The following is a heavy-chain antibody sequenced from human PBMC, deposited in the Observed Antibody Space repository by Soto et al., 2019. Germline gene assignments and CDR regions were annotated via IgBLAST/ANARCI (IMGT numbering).Heavy chain of an antibody. V-gene: IGHV6-1*01. D-gene: IGHD2-15*01. CDR3: ARVGKDWSRYFDL. Sequence: QVQLQQSGPGLVKPSQTLSLTCAISGDSVSSNSAAWNWIGQSPSRGLEWLGRTYYRSKWYNDYAISVKSRITLKPDTFKKQFSLQLNFGTPEDTAGYYCARVGKDWSRYFDLRGRGTLVTVSS. CDR2: TYYRSKWYN. J-gene: IGHJ2*01. CDR1: GDSVSSNSAA.